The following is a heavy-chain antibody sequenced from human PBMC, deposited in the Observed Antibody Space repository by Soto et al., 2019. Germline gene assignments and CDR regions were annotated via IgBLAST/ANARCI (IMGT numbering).Heavy chain of an antibody. V-gene: IGHV4-39*01. CDR1: GGSISSSSYY. J-gene: IGHJ4*02. D-gene: IGHD3-16*02. CDR3: ATETGSGELSNDY. Sequence: SETLSLTCTVSGGSISSSSYYWGWIRQPPGKGLEWIGSIYYSGSTYYNPSLKSRVTISVDTSKNQFSLKLSSVTAADTAVYYCATETGSGELSNDYWGQGTLVTVSS. CDR2: IYYSGST.